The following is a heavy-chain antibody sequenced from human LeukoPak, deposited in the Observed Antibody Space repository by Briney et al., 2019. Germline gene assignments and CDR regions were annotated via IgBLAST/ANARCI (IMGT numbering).Heavy chain of an antibody. J-gene: IGHJ4*02. CDR2: VFDSGRT. CDR3: TTIKRGNIFGYFDF. CDR1: GGSMTAHH. D-gene: IGHD5-18*01. V-gene: IGHV4-59*11. Sequence: SETLSLTFTVSGGSMTAHHWNWIRQPPGKGLEWIGYVFDSGRTKENPSLKSRVTLSADTSKNQLSLRLSSVTAADTAVYYCTTIKRGNIFGYFDFWGQGSLVTVSS.